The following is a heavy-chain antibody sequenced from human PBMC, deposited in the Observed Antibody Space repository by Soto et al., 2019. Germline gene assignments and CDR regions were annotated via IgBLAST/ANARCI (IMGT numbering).Heavy chain of an antibody. D-gene: IGHD6-19*01. CDR3: AREGDSYSSVWYDWFDP. Sequence: SQTLSLTCAISGDSVSSNSAAWNWIRQSPSRGLEWLGRTYYRSKWYNDYAVSVKSRITINPDTSKNQFSLQLNSVTPEDTAVYYCAREGDSYSSVWYDWFDPWGQRPLVTVSP. J-gene: IGHJ5*02. CDR2: TYYRSKWYN. CDR1: GDSVSSNSAA. V-gene: IGHV6-1*01.